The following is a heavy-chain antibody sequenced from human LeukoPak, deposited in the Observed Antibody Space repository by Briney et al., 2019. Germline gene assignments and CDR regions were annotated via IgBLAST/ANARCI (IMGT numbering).Heavy chain of an antibody. CDR1: GFTFSSYA. CDR3: AKDVLRFLEWLPLGDY. J-gene: IGHJ4*02. V-gene: IGHV3-23*01. Sequence: GGSLGLSCAASGFTFSSYAMSWVRQAPGKGLEWVSAISGSGGSTYYADSVKGRFTISRDNSKNTLYLQMNSLRAEDTAVYYCAKDVLRFLEWLPLGDYWGQGTLVTVSS. D-gene: IGHD3-3*01. CDR2: ISGSGGST.